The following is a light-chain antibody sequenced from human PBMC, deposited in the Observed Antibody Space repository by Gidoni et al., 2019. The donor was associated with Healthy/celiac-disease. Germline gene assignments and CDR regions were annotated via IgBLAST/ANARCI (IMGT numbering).Light chain of an antibody. CDR3: QQYGSSPRT. CDR1: QSVSSSY. CDR2: GAS. J-gene: IGKJ1*01. V-gene: IGKV3-20*01. Sequence: EIVLTQSPGTLSLSPGERATLSCRASQSVSSSYLAWYQQKPGQAPWLLIYGASSRATGILDRFSVSGSGTDFTLTISILEPEDFAVYYCQQYGSSPRTFXXXTKVEIK.